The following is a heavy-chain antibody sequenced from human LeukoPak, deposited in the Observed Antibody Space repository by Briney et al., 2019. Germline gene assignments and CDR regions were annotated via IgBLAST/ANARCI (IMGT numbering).Heavy chain of an antibody. V-gene: IGHV7-4-1*02. D-gene: IGHD6-19*01. CDR3: ARDLYSNGLRGDY. CDR1: GYTFTSFA. CDR2: INTNTGNP. Sequence: ASVKVSCKASGYTFTSFALNWVRQAPGQGLEWMGWINTNTGNPTYAQGFTGRFVFSLDTSVSTAYLQISSLKAEDTAVYYCARDLYSNGLRGDYWGQGTLVTVST. J-gene: IGHJ4*02.